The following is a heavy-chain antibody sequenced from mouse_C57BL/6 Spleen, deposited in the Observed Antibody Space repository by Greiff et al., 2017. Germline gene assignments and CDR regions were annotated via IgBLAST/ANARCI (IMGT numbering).Heavy chain of an antibody. D-gene: IGHD2-3*01. CDR2: ISSGGDYI. J-gene: IGHJ4*01. Sequence: EVKVEESGEGLVKPGGSLKLSCAASGFTFSSYAMSWVRQTPEKRLEWVAYISSGGDYIYYADTVKGRFTISRDNARNTLYLQMSSLKSEDTAMYYCTRDGYNAMDYWGQGTSVTVSS. CDR1: GFTFSSYA. CDR3: TRDGYNAMDY. V-gene: IGHV5-9-1*02.